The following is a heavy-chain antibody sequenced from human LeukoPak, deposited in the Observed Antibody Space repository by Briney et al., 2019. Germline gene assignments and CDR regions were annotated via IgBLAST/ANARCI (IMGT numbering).Heavy chain of an antibody. CDR1: GYSISSGYH. CDR2: IYHSGST. D-gene: IGHD3-22*01. CDR3: ARVVQSTDSSGFYLPEYFQH. Sequence: SSETLSLTCTVSGYSISSGYHWGWIRQPPGKGLEWIGSIYHSGSTYYNPSLKSRVTISVDTSKNQFSLKLRSVTAADTAVYYCARVVQSTDSSGFYLPEYFQHWGQGTLVTVSS. J-gene: IGHJ1*01. V-gene: IGHV4-38-2*02.